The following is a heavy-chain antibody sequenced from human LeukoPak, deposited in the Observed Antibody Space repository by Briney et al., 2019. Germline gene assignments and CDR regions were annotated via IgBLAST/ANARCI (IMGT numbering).Heavy chain of an antibody. D-gene: IGHD3-22*01. CDR3: ARDYYDSSGSSWFDP. Sequence: SGGSLRLSCAASGFTFSSYSMNWVRQAPGKGLEWVSYISSSSSFMYYADSVKGRFTISRDNAKNSLYLQMNSLRAKDTALYYCARDYYDSSGSSWFDPWGQGTLVTVSS. CDR1: GFTFSSYS. CDR2: ISSSSSFM. J-gene: IGHJ5*02. V-gene: IGHV3-21*05.